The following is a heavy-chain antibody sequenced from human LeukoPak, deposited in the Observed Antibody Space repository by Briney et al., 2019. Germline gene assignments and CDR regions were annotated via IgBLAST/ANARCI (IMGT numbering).Heavy chain of an antibody. Sequence: GGSLRLSCAASGFTFSNAWMSWVRQAPGKGLEWVGRIKSKTDGGTTDYAAPVKGRFTISRDDSKNTLYLQMNSLITEDTAVYYCTTDLWGTVAGPRGCFDYWGQGTLVTVSS. V-gene: IGHV3-15*01. J-gene: IGHJ4*02. CDR2: IKSKTDGGTT. D-gene: IGHD6-19*01. CDR1: GFTFSNAW. CDR3: TTDLWGTVAGPRGCFDY.